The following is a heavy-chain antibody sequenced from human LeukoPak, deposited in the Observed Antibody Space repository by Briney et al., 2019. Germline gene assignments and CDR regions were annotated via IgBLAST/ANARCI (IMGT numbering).Heavy chain of an antibody. CDR3: ARDRRSGWYIPYFDY. CDR2: ISAYNGNT. CDR1: GYTFTSYG. D-gene: IGHD6-19*01. V-gene: IGHV1-18*01. Sequence: GASVKVSCKASGYTFTSYGISWVRQAPGQGLEWMGWISAYNGNTNYAQKLQGRVTMTTDTSTSTAYMELRSLRPDDTAVYYCARDRRSGWYIPYFDYWGQGTLVTVSS. J-gene: IGHJ4*02.